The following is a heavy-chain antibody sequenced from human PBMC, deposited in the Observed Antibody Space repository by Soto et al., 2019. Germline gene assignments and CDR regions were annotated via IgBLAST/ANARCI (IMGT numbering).Heavy chain of an antibody. D-gene: IGHD3-22*01. V-gene: IGHV4-59*01. Sequence: TSETLSLTCTVSGGSISSYYRSWIRQPPCTVMEWSGYIYYSGSTNHNPSLKSRVTISVDTSKNQFSLKLSSVTAADTAVYYCASVTHTYYYDSSGYHLYYFDYWGQGTLVTVSS. CDR1: GGSISSYY. CDR3: ASVTHTYYYDSSGYHLYYFDY. CDR2: IYYSGST. J-gene: IGHJ4*02.